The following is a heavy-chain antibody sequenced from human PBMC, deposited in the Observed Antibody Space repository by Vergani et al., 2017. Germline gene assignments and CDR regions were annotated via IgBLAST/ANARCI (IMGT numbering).Heavy chain of an antibody. CDR3: ARALAYCGGDCYSYWFDP. J-gene: IGHJ5*02. Sequence: QVQLQESGPGLVKPPGTLSLTCAVSGGSISSSNWWSWVRQPPVKGLEWIGEIYHSGSTNYNPSLKSRVTISVDKSKNQFSLKLSSVTAADTAVYYCARALAYCGGDCYSYWFDPWGQGTLVTVSS. D-gene: IGHD2-21*02. CDR2: IYHSGST. V-gene: IGHV4-4*03. CDR1: GGSISSSNW.